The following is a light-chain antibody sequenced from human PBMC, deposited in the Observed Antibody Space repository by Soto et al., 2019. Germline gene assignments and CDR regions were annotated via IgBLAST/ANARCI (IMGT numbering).Light chain of an antibody. CDR1: SSDVGSYNL. Sequence: QSALTQPASVSGSPGQSITISCTGSSSDVGSYNLVSWHQQYPGKAPKLMIYEGSKRHSGVSNRFSGSKSGNTASLTISGLQAEYEADYYCCSYAGRSTLVFGGGTKLTVL. V-gene: IGLV2-23*01. J-gene: IGLJ3*02. CDR3: CSYAGRSTLV. CDR2: EGS.